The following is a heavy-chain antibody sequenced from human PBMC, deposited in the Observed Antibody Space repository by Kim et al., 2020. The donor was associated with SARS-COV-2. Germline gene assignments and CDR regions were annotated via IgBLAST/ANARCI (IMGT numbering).Heavy chain of an antibody. CDR1: GFTFSSYA. D-gene: IGHD3-3*01. CDR3: AKDGGWADFGVVTRFLDY. J-gene: IGHJ4*02. Sequence: GGSLRLSCAASGFTFSSYAMSWVRQAPGKGLEWVSAISGSGGSTYYADSVKGRFTISRDNSKNTLYLQMNSLRAEDTAVYYCAKDGGWADFGVVTRFLDYWGQGTLVTVSS. CDR2: ISGSGGST. V-gene: IGHV3-23*01.